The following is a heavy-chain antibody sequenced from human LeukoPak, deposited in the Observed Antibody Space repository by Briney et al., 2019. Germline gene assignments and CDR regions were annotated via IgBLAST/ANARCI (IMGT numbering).Heavy chain of an antibody. D-gene: IGHD6-19*01. CDR3: ARDLKRGYSSGRYSWGTGSSNDY. V-gene: IGHV1-2*02. CDR1: GYTFTGYY. Sequence: ASVKVSCKASGYTFTGYYMHWVREAPGQGLEWMGWINPNSGGTNYAQKFQGRVTMTRDTSISTAYMELSRLRSDDTAVYYCARDLKRGYSSGRYSWGTGSSNDYWGQGTLVTVSS. J-gene: IGHJ4*02. CDR2: INPNSGGT.